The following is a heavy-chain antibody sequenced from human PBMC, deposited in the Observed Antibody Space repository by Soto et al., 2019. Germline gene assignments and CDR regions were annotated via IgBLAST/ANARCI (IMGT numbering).Heavy chain of an antibody. CDR1: GFTLSNYA. V-gene: IGHV3-30-3*01. J-gene: IGHJ4*02. D-gene: IGHD3-22*01. CDR2: ISYDGSTQ. Sequence: GGSLRLSRAASGFTLSNYAMHWVRQAPGKGLEWVAVISYDGSTQYYADSVKGRFTISRDNSKNTLYLQMNSLRAEDTAVYYCARDRVSGYYYDYFFDYWGQGTLVTVSS. CDR3: ARDRVSGYYYDYFFDY.